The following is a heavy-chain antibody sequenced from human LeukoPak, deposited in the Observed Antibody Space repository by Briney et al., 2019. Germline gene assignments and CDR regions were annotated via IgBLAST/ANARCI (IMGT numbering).Heavy chain of an antibody. Sequence: ASVKVSCKVSGYTLTELSMHWVRQAPGKGLEWMGGFDPEEGERMYAQKFQGRVTVTEDTSTDTAYMELRSLRSDDTAVYYCARSRSGYYSYWGQGTLVTVSS. CDR2: FDPEEGER. CDR3: ARSRSGYYSY. J-gene: IGHJ4*02. V-gene: IGHV1-24*01. D-gene: IGHD3-22*01. CDR1: GYTLTELS.